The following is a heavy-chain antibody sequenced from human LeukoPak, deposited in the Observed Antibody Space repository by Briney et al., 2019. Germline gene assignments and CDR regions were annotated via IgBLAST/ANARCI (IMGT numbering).Heavy chain of an antibody. J-gene: IGHJ3*02. D-gene: IGHD4-17*01. CDR3: ARFGDYGAFDI. V-gene: IGHV3-48*01. Sequence: GGSLRLSCAASGFTFSSYSMNWVRQAPGKGLEWVSYISGSSSTRYYADSVKGRFTISRDNAKNSLYLQMNSLRAEDTSVYYCARFGDYGAFDIWGQGTMVTVSS. CDR1: GFTFSSYS. CDR2: ISGSSSTR.